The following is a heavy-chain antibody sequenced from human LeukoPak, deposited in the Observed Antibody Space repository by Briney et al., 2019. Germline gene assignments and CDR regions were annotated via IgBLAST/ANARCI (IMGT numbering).Heavy chain of an antibody. D-gene: IGHD1-26*01. CDR2: INPNSGGT. V-gene: IGHV1-2*02. Sequence: ASVKVSCKASGYTFTSYDINWVRQATGQGLEWMGWINPNSGGTNYAQKFQGRVTMTRDTSISTAYMELSRLRSDDTAVYYCARSDRGELHFDYWGQGTLVTVSS. J-gene: IGHJ4*02. CDR1: GYTFTSYD. CDR3: ARSDRGELHFDY.